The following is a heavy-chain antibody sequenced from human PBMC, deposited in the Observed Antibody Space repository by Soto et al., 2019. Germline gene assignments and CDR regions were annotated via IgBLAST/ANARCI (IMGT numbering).Heavy chain of an antibody. Sequence: SVKVSCKASGGTFSNHLISWVRQAPGQGLEWMGTIIPLFGTLNYAQKLQGRVTLSADRSTSTAYMELSSLRSDDTAVYYCASGSLYGSGSYPVDYWGQGTLVTVSS. D-gene: IGHD3-10*01. V-gene: IGHV1-69*06. J-gene: IGHJ4*01. CDR3: ASGSLYGSGSYPVDY. CDR1: GGTFSNHL. CDR2: IIPLFGTL.